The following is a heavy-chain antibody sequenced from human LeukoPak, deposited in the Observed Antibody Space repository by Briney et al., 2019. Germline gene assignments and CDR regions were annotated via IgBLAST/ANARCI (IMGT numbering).Heavy chain of an antibody. CDR2: ISSNNNNI. J-gene: IGHJ4*02. CDR1: GFTFSGNN. D-gene: IGHD3-22*01. CDR3: ARDQGYYHSSGYYYYFDY. V-gene: IGHV3-48*02. Sequence: GGSLRLSCAASGFTFSGNNMNWVRQAPGKGLEWVAYISSNNNNIYYADSVKGRFTISRDNAKNSLYLQMNSLRDEDTAVYYCARDQGYYHSSGYYYYFDYWGQGTLVTVSS.